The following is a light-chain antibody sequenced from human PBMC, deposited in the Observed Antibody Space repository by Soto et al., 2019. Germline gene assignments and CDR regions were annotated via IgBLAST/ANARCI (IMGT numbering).Light chain of an antibody. CDR2: GAS. Sequence: EVVLTQSPATLSLSPGERATLSCRASQNVNSYLDWYQQKPGQAPRLLIYGASNRATGIPARFSGSGFGTDFTLTISSLEPEDFAVYYCQQRGNWPPITFGQGTRLEI. CDR3: QQRGNWPPIT. J-gene: IGKJ5*01. CDR1: QNVNSY. V-gene: IGKV3-11*01.